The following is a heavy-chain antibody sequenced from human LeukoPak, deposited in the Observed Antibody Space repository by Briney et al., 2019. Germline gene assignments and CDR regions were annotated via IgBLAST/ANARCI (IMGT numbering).Heavy chain of an antibody. J-gene: IGHJ4*02. Sequence: SETLFLTCTVSGGSISSSSYYWGWIRQPPGKGLEWIGSIYYSGSTYYNPSLKSRVTISVDTSKNQFSLKLSSVTAADTAVYYCARHRGDGYNYDYFDYWGQGTLVTVSS. V-gene: IGHV4-39*01. D-gene: IGHD5-24*01. CDR1: GGSISSSSYY. CDR2: IYYSGST. CDR3: ARHRGDGYNYDYFDY.